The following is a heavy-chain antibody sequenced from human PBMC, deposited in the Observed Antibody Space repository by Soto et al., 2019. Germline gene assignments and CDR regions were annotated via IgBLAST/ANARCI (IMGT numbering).Heavy chain of an antibody. V-gene: IGHV4-59*01. J-gene: IGHJ4*02. D-gene: IGHD3-9*01. CDR1: GGSISSYY. CDR2: IYYSGST. Sequence: QVQLQESGPGLVKPSETLSLTCTVSGGSISSYYWSWIRQPPGKGLEWIGYIYYSGSTNYNPSLKSRVTLSVDTSKNQFSLKLSSVTAADTAVYYCARFPPSYDILTGDRVDYWGQGTLVTVSS. CDR3: ARFPPSYDILTGDRVDY.